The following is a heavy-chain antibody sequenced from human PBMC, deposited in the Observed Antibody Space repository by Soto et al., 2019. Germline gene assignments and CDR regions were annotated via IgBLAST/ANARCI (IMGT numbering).Heavy chain of an antibody. Sequence: QVQLVESGGGVVQPGRSLRLSCAASGFTFNNFGMHWVRQAPGKGLEWVAVIWYDGTNEDYAESVKGRFTISRDNSRDTLALQMNSLRSDDTDVYWCERDHGYSYCFDGLEVWGQGTTVIVSS. CDR1: GFTFNNFG. D-gene: IGHD5-18*01. V-gene: IGHV3-33*01. J-gene: IGHJ6*02. CDR3: ERDHGYSYCFDGLEV. CDR2: IWYDGTNE.